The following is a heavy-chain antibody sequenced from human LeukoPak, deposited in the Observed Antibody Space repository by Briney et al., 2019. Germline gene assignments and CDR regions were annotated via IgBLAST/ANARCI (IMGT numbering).Heavy chain of an antibody. CDR2: ISGSGGST. CDR3: AKVLLWFGELPGADY. J-gene: IGHJ4*02. D-gene: IGHD3-10*01. CDR1: GFTFSSYA. V-gene: IGHV3-23*01. Sequence: GGSLRLSCAASGFTFSSYAMSWVRQAPGEGLEWVSAISGSGGSTYYADSVKGRFTISRDNSKNTLYLQMNSLRAEDTAVYYCAKVLLWFGELPGADYWGQGTLVTVSS.